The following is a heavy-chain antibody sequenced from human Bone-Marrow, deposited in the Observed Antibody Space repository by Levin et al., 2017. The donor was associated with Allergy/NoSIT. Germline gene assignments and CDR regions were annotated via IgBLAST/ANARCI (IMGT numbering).Heavy chain of an antibody. D-gene: IGHD6-19*01. V-gene: IGHV3-33*03. Sequence: GGSLRLSFAASGFTFHTFGMHWVRQAPGKGLEWVAVIWYDGSNKYYADSVKGRFTISRDDSKRTLHLQMDTVRAEDTAVYYCARGDISGWSSYSYNLDVWGPGTTVTVSS. CDR3: ARGDISGWSSYSYNLDV. J-gene: IGHJ6*02. CDR1: GFTFHTFG. CDR2: IWYDGSNK.